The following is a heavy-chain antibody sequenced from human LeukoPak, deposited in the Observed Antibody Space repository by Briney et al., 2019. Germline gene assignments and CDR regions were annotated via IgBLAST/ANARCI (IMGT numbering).Heavy chain of an antibody. J-gene: IGHJ5*02. V-gene: IGHV3-11*06. D-gene: IGHD2-21*02. CDR3: AREVTYCGGDCSGGWFDP. CDR2: ISGSGSYT. CDR1: GFTVSDYS. Sequence: GGSLRLSCAASGFTVSDYSMSWVRQAPGKGLEWVSAISGSGSYTDYADSVKGRFTISRDNAKNSLYLQMNSLRAEDTAVYYCAREVTYCGGDCSGGWFDPWGQGTLVTVSS.